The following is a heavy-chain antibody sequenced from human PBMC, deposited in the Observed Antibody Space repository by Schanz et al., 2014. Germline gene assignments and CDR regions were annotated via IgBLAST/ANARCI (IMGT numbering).Heavy chain of an antibody. Sequence: QVQLVESGGGVVQPGRSLRLSCAASGFTFSDYYMSWIRQAPGKGLEWVSNISNSGTTIYYADSVKGRFTISRDNAKNSLYLQMNSLRVEDTAVYYCARDRISSGWYAWGQGTLVTVSP. CDR2: ISNSGTTI. CDR3: ARDRISSGWYA. J-gene: IGHJ4*02. D-gene: IGHD6-19*01. V-gene: IGHV3-11*01. CDR1: GFTFSDYY.